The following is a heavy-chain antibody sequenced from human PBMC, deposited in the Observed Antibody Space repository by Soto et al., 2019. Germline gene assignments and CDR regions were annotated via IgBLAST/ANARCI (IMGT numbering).Heavy chain of an antibody. CDR2: TYYRSKWDY. CDR1: GDSVSGNNVG. Sequence: SQTLSLTCAISGDSVSGNNVGWNWLRQSPSRVLEWLGRTYYRSKWDYEYALSVKTRVSINPDTSKTQFSLQLNSVSPEDTAVYFCARDKDHVDGWYGIEYWGQGTLVTVSS. D-gene: IGHD6-19*01. CDR3: ARDKDHVDGWYGIEY. J-gene: IGHJ4*02. V-gene: IGHV6-1*01.